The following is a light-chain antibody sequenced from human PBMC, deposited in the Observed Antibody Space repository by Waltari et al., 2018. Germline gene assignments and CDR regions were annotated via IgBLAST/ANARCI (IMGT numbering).Light chain of an antibody. CDR1: QRVSRT. V-gene: IGKV3-20*01. CDR2: DAS. Sequence: IVLTQSPGTLSLSPGERVTLSCRASQRVSRTLAWYQQKPGQAPRLLIYDASSRATGIPDRVSGSGSGTDFSLTISRLEPEDFAVYYCQKYGTLPATFGQGTTVEIK. CDR3: QKYGTLPAT. J-gene: IGKJ1*01.